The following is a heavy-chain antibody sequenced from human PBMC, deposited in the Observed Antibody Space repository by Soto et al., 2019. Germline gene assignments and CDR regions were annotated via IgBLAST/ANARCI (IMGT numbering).Heavy chain of an antibody. J-gene: IGHJ4*02. CDR3: ANCEQWLVPFDY. D-gene: IGHD6-19*01. CDR1: GFTFSSYA. CDR2: ISGSGGST. Sequence: GGSLRLSCAASGFTFSSYAMSWVRQAPGKGLEWVSAISGSGGSTYYADSVKGRFTISRDNSKDTLYLQMNSLRAEDTAVYYCANCEQWLVPFDYWGQGTLVTVS. V-gene: IGHV3-23*01.